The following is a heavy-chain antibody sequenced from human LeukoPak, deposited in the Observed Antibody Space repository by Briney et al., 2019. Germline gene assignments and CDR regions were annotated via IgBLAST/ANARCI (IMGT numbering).Heavy chain of an antibody. J-gene: IGHJ4*02. Sequence: AGGSLRLSCAASGFTFSSYSMNWVRQAPGKGLEWVSSISTSSSYIHYADSVKGRFTISRDNARNSLYLQMNSLRAEDTAVYYCARGLGGVDYWGQGTLVTVSS. CDR3: ARGLGGVDY. CDR1: GFTFSSYS. CDR2: ISTSSSYI. D-gene: IGHD3-10*01. V-gene: IGHV3-21*01.